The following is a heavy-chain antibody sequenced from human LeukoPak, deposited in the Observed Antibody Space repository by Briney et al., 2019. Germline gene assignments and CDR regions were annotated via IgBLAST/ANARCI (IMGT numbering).Heavy chain of an antibody. CDR3: ARVLGGWFRAAFDI. CDR2: INSNGGST. Sequence: PGGSLRLSCAAPGFTFSSYAMHWGRKAPGKGLEYVSAINSNGGSTYYANSVKGRFTISRDHSKNTLYLQIGSLRAEDMAVYYCARVLGGWFRAAFDIWGQGTMVTVSS. V-gene: IGHV3-64*01. D-gene: IGHD6-19*01. CDR1: GFTFSSYA. J-gene: IGHJ3*02.